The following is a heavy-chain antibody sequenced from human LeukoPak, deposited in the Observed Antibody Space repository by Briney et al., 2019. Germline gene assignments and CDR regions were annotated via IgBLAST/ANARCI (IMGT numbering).Heavy chain of an antibody. J-gene: IGHJ4*02. CDR2: MNPNSGNT. V-gene: IGHV1-8*01. Sequence: ASVKVSCKASGYTFTSYDINWVRQATGQGLEWMGWMNPNSGNTGYAQKFQGRVTMTTDTSTSTAYMELRSLRSDDTAVYYCARGLAVAEDYWGQGTLVTVSS. CDR3: ARGLAVAEDY. D-gene: IGHD6-19*01. CDR1: GYTFTSYD.